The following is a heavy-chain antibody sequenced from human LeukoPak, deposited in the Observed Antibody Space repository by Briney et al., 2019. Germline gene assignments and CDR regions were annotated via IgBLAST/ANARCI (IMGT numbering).Heavy chain of an antibody. J-gene: IGHJ5*02. CDR3: AKGRIVVVPAPDGWFDP. CDR2: ISGSGGST. Sequence: GGSLRLSCAASGFTFSDYYMNYIRQAPGKGLEWVSAISGSGGSTYYADSVKGRFTISRDNSKNTLYLQMNSLRAEDTAVYYCAKGRIVVVPAPDGWFDPWGQGTLVTVSS. CDR1: GFTFSDYY. V-gene: IGHV3-23*01. D-gene: IGHD2-2*01.